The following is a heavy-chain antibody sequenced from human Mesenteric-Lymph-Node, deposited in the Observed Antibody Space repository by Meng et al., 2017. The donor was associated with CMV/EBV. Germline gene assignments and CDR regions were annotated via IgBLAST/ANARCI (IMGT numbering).Heavy chain of an antibody. V-gene: IGHV3-74*01. J-gene: IGHJ4*02. CDR1: GFTFSSYW. D-gene: IGHD5-12*01. Sequence: GESLKISCAASGFTFSSYWMHWVRQAPGKGLVWVSRINSDGSSTNYADSVKGRFSISRDNAENTLYLQMNGLRAEDTAVYYCARAVGGYDDYWGQGTLVTVSS. CDR3: ARAVGGYDDY. CDR2: INSDGSST.